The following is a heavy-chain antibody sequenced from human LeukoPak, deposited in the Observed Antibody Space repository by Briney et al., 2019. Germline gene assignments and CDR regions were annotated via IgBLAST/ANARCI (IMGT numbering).Heavy chain of an antibody. CDR3: AKDNTAYSSGWYDY. CDR1: GFTFSSYA. J-gene: IGHJ4*02. Sequence: GGSLRLSCAASGFTFSSYAMSWVRQAPGKGLEWVSAISGSGGSTYYADSVKGRFTISRDNSKNTLYLQMNSLRAEDTAVYYCAKDNTAYSSGWYDYWGQGTLVTVSS. CDR2: ISGSGGST. V-gene: IGHV3-23*01. D-gene: IGHD6-19*01.